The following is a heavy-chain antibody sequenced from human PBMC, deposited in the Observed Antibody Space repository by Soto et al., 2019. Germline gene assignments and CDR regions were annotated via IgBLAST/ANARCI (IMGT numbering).Heavy chain of an antibody. V-gene: IGHV4-31*03. D-gene: IGHD3-10*01. CDR3: ARGTMLRGPGYYYAMDV. CDR2: IYNSGSS. Sequence: SETQSLTCTVAGGSISRNGYFWTWIRQHPGKGLEWIVYIYNSGSSYYNPSLKSRVIISVDTSKNHFSLNLTAVTAADTAVYYCARGTMLRGPGYYYAMDVWGQGTTVTVYS. J-gene: IGHJ6*02. CDR1: GGSISRNGYF.